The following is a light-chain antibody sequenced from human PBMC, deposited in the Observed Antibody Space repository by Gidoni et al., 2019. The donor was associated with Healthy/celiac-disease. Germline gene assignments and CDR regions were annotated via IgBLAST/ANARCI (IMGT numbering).Light chain of an antibody. CDR2: GKN. V-gene: IGLV3-19*01. CDR3: NSRDSSGNHWV. Sequence: SSALTQDPAVPVALGQTVRITCQGDSLRSYYASWYQQKPGQAPVLVIYGKNNRPSGIPDRFSGSSSGNTASLTITGAQAEDEADYYCNSRDSSGNHWVFGGGTKLTVL. CDR1: SLRSYY. J-gene: IGLJ3*02.